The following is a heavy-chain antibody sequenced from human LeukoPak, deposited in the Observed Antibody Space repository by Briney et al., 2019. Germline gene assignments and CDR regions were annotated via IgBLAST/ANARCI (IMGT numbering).Heavy chain of an antibody. CDR2: INPNSGDT. Sequence: ASVKVSCKASGYTFTGYYMHWVRQAPGQGLEWMGWINPNSGDTNYAQKFQGRVTMTRDTSISTAYMELSRLRSDDTAVYYCARSPIAAAGTVDYWGQGTLVTVSS. V-gene: IGHV1-2*02. CDR1: GYTFTGYY. CDR3: ARSPIAAAGTVDY. J-gene: IGHJ4*02. D-gene: IGHD6-13*01.